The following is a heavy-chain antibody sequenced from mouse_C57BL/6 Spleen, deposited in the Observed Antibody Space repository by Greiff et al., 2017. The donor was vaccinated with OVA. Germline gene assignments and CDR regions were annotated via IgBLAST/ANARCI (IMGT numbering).Heavy chain of an antibody. J-gene: IGHJ1*03. D-gene: IGHD1-1*01. CDR3: ARSLITTVVAYWYFDV. V-gene: IGHV1-80*01. CDR2: IYPGDGDT. Sequence: VQLQQSGAELVKPGASVKISCKASGYAFSSYWMNWVKQRPGKGLEWIGQIYPGDGDTNYNGKFKGKATLTADKSSSTAYMQLSSLTSEDSAVYFCARSLITTVVAYWYFDVWGTGTTVTVSS. CDR1: GYAFSSYW.